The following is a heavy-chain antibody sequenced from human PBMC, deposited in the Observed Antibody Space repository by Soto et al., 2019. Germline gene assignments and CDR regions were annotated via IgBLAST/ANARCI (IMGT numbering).Heavy chain of an antibody. Sequence: QVQLQESGPGLVKPSQTLSLTCTVSGGSISSGGYYWSWIRQHPGKGLEWIGYIYYSGSTYYNPSLKSRVTISVDTSKNQFSLKLSSVTAADTAVYYCARFRGDSPGRIDAFDIWGQGTMVTVSS. J-gene: IGHJ3*02. D-gene: IGHD3-16*01. CDR1: GGSISSGGYY. V-gene: IGHV4-31*03. CDR3: ARFRGDSPGRIDAFDI. CDR2: IYYSGST.